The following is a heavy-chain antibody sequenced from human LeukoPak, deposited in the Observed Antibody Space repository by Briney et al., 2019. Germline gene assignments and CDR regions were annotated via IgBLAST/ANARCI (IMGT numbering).Heavy chain of an antibody. CDR2: ISSNGGST. D-gene: IGHD3-22*01. V-gene: IGHV3-64*01. J-gene: IGHJ6*03. CDR3: ARAINYYDSSGYYYSYYYYYYMDV. Sequence: GGSLRLSCAASGFTFSSYAMHWVRQAPGKGLEYVSAISSNGGSTYYANSVKGRFTISRDNSKNTLYLQMGSLRAEDMAVYYCARAINYYDSSGYYYSYYYYYYMDVWGKGTAVTVSS. CDR1: GFTFSSYA.